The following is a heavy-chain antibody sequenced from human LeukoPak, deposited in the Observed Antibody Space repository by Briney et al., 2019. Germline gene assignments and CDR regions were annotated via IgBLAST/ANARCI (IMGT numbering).Heavy chain of an antibody. CDR3: AKAPHTGYSYGYDGLDY. CDR2: ISYDGSNK. V-gene: IGHV3-30*18. Sequence: PGGSLRLSCAASGFTFSSYGLHWVGKAPGKGLEWVAVISYDGSNKYYADSVKGRFTISRDNSKNTLYLQMNSLRAEDTAVYYCAKAPHTGYSYGYDGLDYWGQGTLVTVSS. CDR1: GFTFSSYG. D-gene: IGHD5-18*01. J-gene: IGHJ4*02.